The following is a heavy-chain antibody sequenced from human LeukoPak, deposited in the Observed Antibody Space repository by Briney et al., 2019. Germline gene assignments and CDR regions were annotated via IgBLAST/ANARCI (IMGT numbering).Heavy chain of an antibody. Sequence: SETLSLTCTVSGGSISGYYWSWIRQPPGKGLECIGYVFYTGSTNYNPSFKSRVSISLDTSKSQFSLKLTSVTAADTAMYYCARLGFRTGDNSLADYWGRGTQVTVSS. J-gene: IGHJ4*02. CDR2: VFYTGST. CDR1: GGSISGYY. D-gene: IGHD2-8*02. V-gene: IGHV4-59*08. CDR3: ARLGFRTGDNSLADY.